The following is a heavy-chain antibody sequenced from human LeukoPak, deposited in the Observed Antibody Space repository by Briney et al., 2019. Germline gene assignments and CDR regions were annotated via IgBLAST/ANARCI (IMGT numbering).Heavy chain of an antibody. CDR1: GFTFSSYS. J-gene: IGHJ5*02. CDR2: ISSSSSYI. Sequence: GGSLRLSCAASGFTFSSYSMNWVRQAPGKGLEWVSSISSSSSYIYYADSVKGRCTISRDNTKNSLYLQMNSLRAEDTAVYYCARGTYYYDSSGRFDPWGQGTLVTVSS. V-gene: IGHV3-21*01. D-gene: IGHD3-22*01. CDR3: ARGTYYYDSSGRFDP.